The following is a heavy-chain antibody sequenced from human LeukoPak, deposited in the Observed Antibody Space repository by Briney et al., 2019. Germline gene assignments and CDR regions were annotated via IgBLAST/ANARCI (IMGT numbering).Heavy chain of an antibody. D-gene: IGHD6-6*01. CDR1: GFTFSSFW. Sequence: PGGSLRLSCAASGFTFSSFWMSWVRQAPGKGLERVANIKQDGSEEYYVDSVKGRFTISRDNAKNSMYLQMNSLRAEDTAVYYCARGLGSSSGAGDYWGQGTLVTVSS. CDR3: ARGLGSSSGAGDY. CDR2: IKQDGSEE. V-gene: IGHV3-7*01. J-gene: IGHJ4*02.